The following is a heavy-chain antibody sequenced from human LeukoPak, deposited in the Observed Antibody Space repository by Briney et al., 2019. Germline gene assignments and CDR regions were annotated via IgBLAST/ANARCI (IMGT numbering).Heavy chain of an antibody. CDR2: INPNSGGT. CDR3: ARAYKGNYDILTGYYD. CDR1: GYTFTGYY. V-gene: IGHV1-2*02. J-gene: IGHJ4*02. D-gene: IGHD3-9*01. Sequence: GASVKVSCKASGYTFTGYYMHWVRQAPGQGLEWMEWINPNSGGTNYAQKFQGRVTMTRDTSISTAYMELSRLRSDDTAVYYCARAYKGNYDILTGYYDWGQGTLVTVSS.